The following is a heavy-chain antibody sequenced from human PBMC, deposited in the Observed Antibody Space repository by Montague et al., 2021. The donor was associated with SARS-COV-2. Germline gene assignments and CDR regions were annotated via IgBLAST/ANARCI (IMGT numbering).Heavy chain of an antibody. D-gene: IGHD3-16*01. CDR2: TFYRSEWNY. CDR1: GDSVSRNDLA. CDR3: ARVRHLGGGMDV. Sequence: CAISGDSVSRNDLAWNWLRQSPSRGLEWLGRTFYRSEWNYHYADXVKSRITIDPDTSKNQVSLQLRSVTPEDTAVYFCARVRHLGGGMDVWGQGTTVTVSS. J-gene: IGHJ6*02. V-gene: IGHV6-1*01.